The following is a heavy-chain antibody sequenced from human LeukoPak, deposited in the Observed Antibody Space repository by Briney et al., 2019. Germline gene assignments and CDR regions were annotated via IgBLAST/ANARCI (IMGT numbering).Heavy chain of an antibody. Sequence: GGSLRLSCAAPGFTFSSYEMNWVRQAPGKGLEWVSYISSSGSTIYYADSVKGRFTISRDNAKNSLYLQMNSLRAEDTAVYYCARESTMYYFDYWGQGTLVTVSS. CDR2: ISSSGSTI. CDR3: ARESTMYYFDY. V-gene: IGHV3-48*03. D-gene: IGHD3-10*02. J-gene: IGHJ4*02. CDR1: GFTFSSYE.